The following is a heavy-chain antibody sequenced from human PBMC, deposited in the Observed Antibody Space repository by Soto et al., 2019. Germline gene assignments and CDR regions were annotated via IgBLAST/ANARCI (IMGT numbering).Heavy chain of an antibody. CDR3: ARVRVLMVYAIYYYYYMDV. Sequence: QVQLVQSGAEVKKPGASVKVSCKASGYTFTSYGISWVRQAPGQGLEWMGWISAYNGNTNYAQKLQGRVTMTTDTSTSTAYVELRSLRSDDTAVYYCARVRVLMVYAIYYYYYMDVWGKGTTVTVSS. V-gene: IGHV1-18*01. CDR2: ISAYNGNT. J-gene: IGHJ6*03. CDR1: GYTFTSYG. D-gene: IGHD2-8*01.